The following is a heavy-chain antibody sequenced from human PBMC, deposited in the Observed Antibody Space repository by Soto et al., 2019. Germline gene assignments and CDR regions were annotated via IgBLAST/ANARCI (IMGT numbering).Heavy chain of an antibody. CDR3: ARDPYGGYFDF. CDR2: IYHSGST. V-gene: IGHV4-31*03. D-gene: IGHD3-16*01. Sequence: QVQLQESGPGLVKPSQTLSLTCSVSGVSISSGGYYWSWIRQHPGKGVEWIGHIYHSGSTKYNPSLKSRLTISVDTSKNQFSLKLNSVTAADTAVYYGARDPYGGYFDFWGQGTLVTVSS. CDR1: GVSISSGGYY. J-gene: IGHJ4*02.